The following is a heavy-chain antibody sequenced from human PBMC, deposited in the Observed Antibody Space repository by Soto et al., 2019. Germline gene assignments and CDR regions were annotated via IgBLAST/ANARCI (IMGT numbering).Heavy chain of an antibody. Sequence: QLLLQESGPGLVKPSETLSLTCTVSGGYISSSDYYWGWIRQPPGKGLEWIGTIYYRGSTYYNPSLDSRVNMSVDTSQNPFSLKLSSVTAADTAVYFCARHPAIAAAGTGDYYGMDVWGQGTTVTVSS. D-gene: IGHD6-13*01. CDR2: IYYRGST. CDR3: ARHPAIAAAGTGDYYGMDV. J-gene: IGHJ6*02. CDR1: GGYISSSDYY. V-gene: IGHV4-39*01.